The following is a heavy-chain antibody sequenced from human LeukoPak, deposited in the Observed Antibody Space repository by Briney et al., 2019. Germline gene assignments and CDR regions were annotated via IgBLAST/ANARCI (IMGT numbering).Heavy chain of an antibody. CDR2: IYYSGST. Sequence: PSETLSLTCSVSGGSIRNYYWNWIRQSPGKGLEWIGYIYYSGSTNYNPSLKSRVTISVDTSKNQFSLKLSSVTAADTAVYYCASAPLEGRFLERLLVDWGQGTLVTVSS. D-gene: IGHD3-3*01. J-gene: IGHJ4*02. V-gene: IGHV4-59*01. CDR3: ASAPLEGRFLERLLVD. CDR1: GGSIRNYY.